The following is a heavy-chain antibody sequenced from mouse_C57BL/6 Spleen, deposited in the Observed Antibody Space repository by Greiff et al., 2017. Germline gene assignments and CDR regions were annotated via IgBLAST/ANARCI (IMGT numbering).Heavy chain of an antibody. CDR1: GYTFTDYT. Sequence: EVQLQQSGPELVKPGASVKIPCKASGYTFTDYTMAWVKQSPGKSLEWIGAINPNNGGTIYNKKFKGKATLTVDKSSSTDYMELSSLTTEDTAVYYCAILRRGYWGQGTTLTVSS. J-gene: IGHJ2*01. CDR3: AILRRGY. D-gene: IGHD1-1*01. CDR2: INPNNGGT. V-gene: IGHV1-18*01.